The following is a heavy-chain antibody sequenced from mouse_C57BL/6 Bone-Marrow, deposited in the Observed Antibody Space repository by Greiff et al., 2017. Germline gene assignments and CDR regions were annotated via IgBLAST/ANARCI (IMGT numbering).Heavy chain of an antibody. V-gene: IGHV1-55*01. D-gene: IGHD2-3*01. CDR1: GYTFTSYW. Sequence: HVQLQQPWAELVKPGASVKMSCKASGYTFTSYWITWVKQRPGQGLEWIGDIYPGSGSTNYNEKFKSKATLTLDTSSSTAYMQLSSLTSEDSAVYYCARRGWLLRDFDYWGQGTTLTVSS. CDR2: IYPGSGST. J-gene: IGHJ2*01. CDR3: ARRGWLLRDFDY.